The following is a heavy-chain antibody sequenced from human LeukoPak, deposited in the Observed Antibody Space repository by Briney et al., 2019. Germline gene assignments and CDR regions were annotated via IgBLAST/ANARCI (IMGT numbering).Heavy chain of an antibody. CDR3: VRGVGGEYFYFDR. J-gene: IGHJ4*02. D-gene: IGHD1-26*01. CDR1: GDSISSDGHS. Sequence: SETLSLTCGVSGDSISSDGHSWSWIRQPPGKGLEWVGYIYHSGAAYHNPSLKSRLALSVDTSNNQFSLRLRSVTAADTAVYYCVRGVGGEYFYFDRWGQGALVTVSA. V-gene: IGHV4-30-4*07. CDR2: IYHSGAA.